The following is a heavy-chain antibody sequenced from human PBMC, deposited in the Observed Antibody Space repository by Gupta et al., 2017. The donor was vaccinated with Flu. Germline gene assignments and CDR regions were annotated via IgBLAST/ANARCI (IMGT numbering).Heavy chain of an antibody. CDR3: ARGPYNDILTGYYILEWDY. CDR2: INHSGST. D-gene: IGHD3-9*01. V-gene: IGHV4-34*01. CDR1: GGYFSGYY. Sequence: QVQLQQWGAGLLKPSETLSLTCAVYGGYFSGYYWSWIRQPPGKGLEWIGEINHSGSTNYNPSLKSRVTISVDTSKNQFSLKLSSVTAADTAAYYCARGPYNDILTGYYILEWDYWGQGTLVTVSS. J-gene: IGHJ4*02.